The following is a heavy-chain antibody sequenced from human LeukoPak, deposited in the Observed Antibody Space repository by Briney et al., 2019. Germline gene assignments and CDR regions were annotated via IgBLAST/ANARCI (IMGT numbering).Heavy chain of an antibody. CDR2: ISSNGGST. CDR1: GFTFSSYA. V-gene: IGHV3-64*01. Sequence: GGSLRLSCAASGFTFSSYAMHWVRQAPGKGLEYVSAISSNGGSTYYANSVKGRFTISRDNSKNTLYLQMGSLRAEDIAVYYCARGGQGNPTLGYWGQGTLVTVSS. D-gene: IGHD1-14*01. J-gene: IGHJ4*02. CDR3: ARGGQGNPTLGY.